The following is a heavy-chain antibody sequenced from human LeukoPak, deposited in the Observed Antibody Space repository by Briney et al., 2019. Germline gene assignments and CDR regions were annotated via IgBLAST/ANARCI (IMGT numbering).Heavy chain of an antibody. CDR1: GGSISSYY. D-gene: IGHD5-18*01. CDR3: ARDKPGYSYGDYDY. Sequence: PSETLSLTCTVSGGSISSYYWNWIRQPPGKGLEWIGYIYYSGSTNYNPSLKSRVTISVDTSKNQFSLKLSSVTAADTAVYYCARDKPGYSYGDYDYWGQGTLVTVSS. V-gene: IGHV4-59*01. J-gene: IGHJ4*02. CDR2: IYYSGST.